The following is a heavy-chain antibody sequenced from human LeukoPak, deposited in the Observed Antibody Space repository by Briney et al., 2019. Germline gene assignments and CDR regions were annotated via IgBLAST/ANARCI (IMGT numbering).Heavy chain of an antibody. CDR1: GFTFRNYW. J-gene: IGHJ4*02. Sequence: RSGGSLRLSCAASGFTFRNYWMHWVRQAPGKGLVWVSRINSDGSTTSYADSVKGRFTISRDNAKSTLYLQMNSLRAEDTAVYYWAKKKWVGYSGYDYGGGFDYWGQGTLVTVSS. CDR3: AKKKWVGYSGYDYGGGFDY. CDR2: INSDGSTT. D-gene: IGHD5-12*01. V-gene: IGHV3-74*01.